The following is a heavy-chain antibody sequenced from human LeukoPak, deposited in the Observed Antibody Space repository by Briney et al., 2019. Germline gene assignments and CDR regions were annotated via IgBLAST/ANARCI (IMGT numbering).Heavy chain of an antibody. CDR3: ARRGAANPDAFDI. CDR1: GYSFTSYW. CDR2: IYPGVSDT. V-gene: IGHV5-51*01. D-gene: IGHD4/OR15-4a*01. Sequence: GESLKISCKGSGYSFTSYWIGWVRQMPGKGLEWMGVIYPGVSDTRYGPSFQGQVTISADKSISTAYLQWSSLKASDTAMYYCARRGAANPDAFDIWGQGTMVTVSS. J-gene: IGHJ3*02.